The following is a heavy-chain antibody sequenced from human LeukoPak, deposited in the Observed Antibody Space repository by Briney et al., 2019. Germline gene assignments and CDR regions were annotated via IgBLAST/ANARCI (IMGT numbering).Heavy chain of an antibody. V-gene: IGHV1-69*05. CDR1: GGTSSSYA. CDR2: IIPIFGTA. CDR3: ARNDFWSGRRVRPLPYYYYYMDV. Sequence: SVKVSCKASGGTSSSYAISWVRQAPGQGLEWMGGIIPIFGTANYAQKFQGRVTITTDESTSTAYMELSSLRSEDTAVYYCARNDFWSGRRVRPLPYYYYYMDVWGKGTTVTVSS. J-gene: IGHJ6*03. D-gene: IGHD3-3*01.